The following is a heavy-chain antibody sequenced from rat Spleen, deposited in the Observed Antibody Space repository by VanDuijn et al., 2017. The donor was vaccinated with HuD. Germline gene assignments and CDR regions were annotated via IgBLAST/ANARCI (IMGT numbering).Heavy chain of an antibody. CDR3: ARHGYSSYMDA. Sequence: EVQLVESGGGLVQPGRSLKLSCVASGFTFNNYWMTWIRQAPKKGLEWVATISYDGSSTYYRDSVKGRFTISRDNAKSTLYLQMDSLRSEDTATYYCARHGYSSYMDAWGQGASVTVSS. V-gene: IGHV5-7*01. D-gene: IGHD1-2*01. CDR1: GFTFNNYW. CDR2: ISYDGSST. J-gene: IGHJ4*01.